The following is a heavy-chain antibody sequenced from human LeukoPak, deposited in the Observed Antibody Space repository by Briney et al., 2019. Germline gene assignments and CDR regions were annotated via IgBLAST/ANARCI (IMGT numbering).Heavy chain of an antibody. V-gene: IGHV3-23*01. CDR3: AVSSGLYAAFDY. CDR2: ISGSGGTT. J-gene: IGHJ4*02. D-gene: IGHD6-19*01. Sequence: GGSLRLSCAASGVTFSSYAMSWVRQAPGKGLEWVSAISGSGGTTHHADSVKGRFTISRDNSKNTLSLQMNSLRAEDTATYYCAVSSGLYAAFDYWGQGTLVTVSS. CDR1: GVTFSSYA.